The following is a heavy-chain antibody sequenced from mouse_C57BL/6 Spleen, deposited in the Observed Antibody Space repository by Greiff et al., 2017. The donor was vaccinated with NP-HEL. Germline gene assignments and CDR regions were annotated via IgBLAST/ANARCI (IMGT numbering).Heavy chain of an antibody. CDR2: IYPGDGDT. D-gene: IGHD1-1*01. V-gene: IGHV1-82*01. CDR1: GYAFSSSW. Sequence: VKLQESGPELVKPGASVKISCKASGYAFSSSWMNWVKQRPGKGLEWIGRIYPGDGDTNYNGKFKGKATLTADKSSSTAYMQLSSLTSEDSAVYFCLLLRPPIYAYWGQGTSVTVSS. CDR3: LLLRPPIYAY. J-gene: IGHJ4*01.